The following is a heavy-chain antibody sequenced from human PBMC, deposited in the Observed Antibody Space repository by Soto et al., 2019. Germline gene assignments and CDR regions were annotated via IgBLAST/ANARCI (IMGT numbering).Heavy chain of an antibody. D-gene: IGHD3-10*01. Sequence: QVQLVESGGGVVQPGRSLRLSSAASGFTFSSYGMHWVRQSPGQGLEWVAVISYDGSNKYYADSVKGRFTISRDNSKNTLYLQMNSLRAEGTAVYYCSKVSGQLLGWWCQGSLVTVSS. CDR2: ISYDGSNK. J-gene: IGHJ4*02. CDR1: GFTFSSYG. CDR3: SKVSGQLLGW. V-gene: IGHV3-30*18.